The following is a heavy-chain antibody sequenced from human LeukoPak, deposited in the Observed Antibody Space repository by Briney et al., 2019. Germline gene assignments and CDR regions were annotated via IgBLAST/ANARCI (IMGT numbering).Heavy chain of an antibody. CDR1: GYSISSGYY. CDR3: ARDPGPPSKYYYYGMDV. V-gene: IGHV4-38-2*02. CDR2: IYHSGST. J-gene: IGHJ6*02. Sequence: SETLSLTCTVSGYSISSGYYWGWIRQPPGKGLEWIGSIYHSGSTYYNPSLRSRVTISVDTSKNQFSLKLSSVTAADTAVYYCARDPGPPSKYYYYGMDVWGQGTTVTVSS.